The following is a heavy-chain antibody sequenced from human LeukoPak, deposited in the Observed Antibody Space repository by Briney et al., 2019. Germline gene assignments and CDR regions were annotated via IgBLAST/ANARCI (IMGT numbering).Heavy chain of an antibody. V-gene: IGHV6-1*01. CDR2: TYYRSEWYH. CDR1: GDSVSSNSAA. CDR3: ARPSGLRRVAWYFDL. Sequence: WQTLSLTCAVSGDSVSSNSAAWNWIRQSPSRGLEWLVRTYYRSEWYHDYAVSVKGRISINSDASKNQFSLHLNTVTPEDTAVYYCARPSGLRRVAWYFDLWGRGTLVAVVS. J-gene: IGHJ2*01. D-gene: IGHD5/OR15-5a*01.